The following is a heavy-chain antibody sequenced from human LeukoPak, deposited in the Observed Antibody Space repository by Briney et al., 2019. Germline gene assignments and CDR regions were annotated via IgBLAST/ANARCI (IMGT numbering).Heavy chain of an antibody. D-gene: IGHD3-3*01. V-gene: IGHV4-59*01. CDR3: ASRSSIWSGYQDTLYYFDS. CDR2: ICYSGST. CDR1: GGSISSYY. Sequence: SVTLSLTCTVSGGSISSYYWSWIRQPPGKRLEWIGHICYSGSTNYNPSLKSRVTISVDTSKNQFSLKLSSVTAADTAVYYCASRSSIWSGYQDTLYYFDSWGQGTLVTVSS. J-gene: IGHJ4*02.